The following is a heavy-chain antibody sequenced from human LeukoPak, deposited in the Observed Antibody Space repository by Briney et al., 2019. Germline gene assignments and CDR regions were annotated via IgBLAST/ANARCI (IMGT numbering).Heavy chain of an antibody. V-gene: IGHV4-59*01. D-gene: IGHD2-15*01. Sequence: SETLSLTYTVSGGSISSYYWSWIRQPPAKGLECIGYIYYSGSTNYNPSLKSRVTISVDTSTNQFSLKLRSVTAADTAVYYCARGYCSGGSCHSGRWYFDLWGRGTQVTVSS. J-gene: IGHJ2*01. CDR1: GGSISSYY. CDR3: ARGYCSGGSCHSGRWYFDL. CDR2: IYYSGST.